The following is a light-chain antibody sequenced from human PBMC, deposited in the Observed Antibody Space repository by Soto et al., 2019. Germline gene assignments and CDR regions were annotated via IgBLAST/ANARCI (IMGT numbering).Light chain of an antibody. V-gene: IGKV1-27*01. CDR2: AAS. J-gene: IGKJ1*01. CDR3: QKSNGAFWT. Sequence: DFQMTQSPSSLSASVGDRVTITCRASQGISNYLAWYQQKPGKVPKLLIYAASSLQSGVPSRVSGSGSGTDFTLTISSLQPADVATYYCQKSNGAFWTFGQGTKVEIK. CDR1: QGISNY.